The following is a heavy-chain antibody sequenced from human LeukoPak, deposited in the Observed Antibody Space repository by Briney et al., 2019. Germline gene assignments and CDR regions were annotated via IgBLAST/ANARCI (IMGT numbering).Heavy chain of an antibody. V-gene: IGHV5-51*01. CDR2: IYPGDSDT. J-gene: IGHJ4*02. D-gene: IGHD5-18*01. CDR1: GYSFTSYW. Sequence: GESLKISCKGSGYSFTSYWVGWVRQMPGKGLEWMGIIYPGDSDTRYSPSFQGQVTISADKSISTPYLQWSSLKASDTAMYYCARRAYSYAYGYWGQGTLVTVSS. CDR3: ARRAYSYAYGY.